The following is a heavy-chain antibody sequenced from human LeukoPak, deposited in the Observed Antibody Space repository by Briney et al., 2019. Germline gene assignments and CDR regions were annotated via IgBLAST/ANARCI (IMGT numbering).Heavy chain of an antibody. CDR2: IHYSGST. CDR1: GGSVSSSSHY. D-gene: IGHD1-26*01. J-gene: IGHJ4*02. CDR3: ARLSVGLPADY. V-gene: IGHV4-39*01. Sequence: SETLSLTCTVSGGSVSSSSHYWGWIRQPPGKGPEWIGCIHYSGSTYYNPSLQSRLTISVDTSKSQFSLELNSVTAADTAVYYCARLSVGLPADYWGQGTLVTVSS.